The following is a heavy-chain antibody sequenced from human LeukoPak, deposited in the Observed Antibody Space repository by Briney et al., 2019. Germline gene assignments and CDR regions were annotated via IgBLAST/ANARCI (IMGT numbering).Heavy chain of an antibody. V-gene: IGHV3-11*01. CDR3: ARVQTMDDAFDI. CDR2: ISSSGSTI. Sequence: GGSLRLSCAASGFTFSDYYMSWIRQAPGKGLEWVSYISSSGSTIYYADSVKGRFTISRDNAKNSLYLQMNSLRAEDTAAYYCARVQTMDDAFDIWGQGTMVTVSS. J-gene: IGHJ3*02. CDR1: GFTFSDYY. D-gene: IGHD3-3*01.